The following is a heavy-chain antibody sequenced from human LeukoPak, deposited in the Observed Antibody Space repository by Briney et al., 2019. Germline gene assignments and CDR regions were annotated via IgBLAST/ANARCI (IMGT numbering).Heavy chain of an antibody. V-gene: IGHV3-23*01. CDR2: ISDSGGYT. CDR3: AKDRGDFWSGYYPYY. Sequence: GGSLRLSCAASGFTFSSYAMSWVRQAPGKGLEWVSGISDSGGYTYYAYSVKGRFTTSRDNSKNTLYLQMNSLRAEDTAVYYCAKDRGDFWSGYYPYYWGQGTLVTVSS. CDR1: GFTFSSYA. J-gene: IGHJ4*02. D-gene: IGHD3-3*01.